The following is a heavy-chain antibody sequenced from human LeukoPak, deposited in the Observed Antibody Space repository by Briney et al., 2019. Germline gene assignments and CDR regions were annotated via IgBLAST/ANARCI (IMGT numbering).Heavy chain of an antibody. CDR1: GGSISNYY. J-gene: IGHJ2*01. D-gene: IGHD6-13*01. CDR2: IYYSGST. CDR3: ARVSSSWYQDWYFDL. Sequence: SETLSLTCSVSGGSISNYYWSWIRQPPGKGLEWIGYIYYSGSTKYNPSLKSRVTISVDTSKNQFSLKLSSVTAADTAVYYCARVSSSWYQDWYFDLWGRGTLVTVSS. V-gene: IGHV4-59*12.